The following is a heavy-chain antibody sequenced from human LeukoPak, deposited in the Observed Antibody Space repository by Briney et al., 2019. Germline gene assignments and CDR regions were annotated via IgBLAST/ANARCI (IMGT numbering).Heavy chain of an antibody. D-gene: IGHD5-18*01. J-gene: IGHJ4*02. V-gene: IGHV5-10-1*01. Sequence: GGSLRLSCKGSGYSFTSYWISWVRQMPGKGLEWMGRIDPSDSYTNYSPSFQGHVTISADKSISTAYLQWSSLKASDTAMYYCARHMGYSYGYGRVDYWGQGTLVTVSS. CDR3: ARHMGYSYGYGRVDY. CDR2: IDPSDSYT. CDR1: GYSFTSYW.